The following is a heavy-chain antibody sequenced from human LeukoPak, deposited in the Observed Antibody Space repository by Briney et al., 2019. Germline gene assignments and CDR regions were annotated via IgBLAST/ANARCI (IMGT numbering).Heavy chain of an antibody. D-gene: IGHD3-22*01. V-gene: IGHV1-2*02. CDR3: ARGRRFDSSGYPLGC. CDR2: INPNSGGT. CDR1: GYTFTGYY. Sequence: ASVKVSCKASGYTFTGYYMHWVRQAPGQGLEWMGWINPNSGGTNYAQKFQGRVTMTRDTSISTAYMELSRLRSDDTAVYYCARGRRFDSSGYPLGCWGQGTLVTVSS. J-gene: IGHJ4*02.